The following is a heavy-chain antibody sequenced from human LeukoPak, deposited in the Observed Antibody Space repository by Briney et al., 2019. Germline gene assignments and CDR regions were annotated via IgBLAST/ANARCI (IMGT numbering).Heavy chain of an antibody. CDR3: AHRRGVRNYGVPFDY. CDR2: IYWDDDK. Sequence: SGPTLVNPTQTLTLTCTFSGFSLSTSGVGVGWIRQPPGKALEWLALIYWDDDKRYSPSLKSRLTITKDTSKNQVVLTMTNMDPVNTATYYCAHRRGVRNYGVPFDYWGQGTLVTVSS. D-gene: IGHD4-17*01. V-gene: IGHV2-5*02. CDR1: GFSLSTSGVG. J-gene: IGHJ4*02.